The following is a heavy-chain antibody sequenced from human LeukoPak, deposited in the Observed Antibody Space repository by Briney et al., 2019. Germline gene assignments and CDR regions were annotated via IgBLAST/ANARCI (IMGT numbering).Heavy chain of an antibody. CDR3: AKSGGNSGLDY. V-gene: IGHV3-7*01. CDR1: GFTFSTYS. D-gene: IGHD2/OR15-2a*01. J-gene: IGHJ4*02. CDR2: IRQHGSDE. Sequence: GGSLRLSCAASGFTFSTYSMNWVRQAPGKGLEWVANIRQHGSDESYVDSVKGRFTISRDNTENSLFLQMNSLRVKDTAVYYCAKSGGNSGLDYWGQGTLVTVSS.